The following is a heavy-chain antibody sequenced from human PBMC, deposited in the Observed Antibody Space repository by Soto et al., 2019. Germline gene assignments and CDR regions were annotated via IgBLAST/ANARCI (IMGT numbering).Heavy chain of an antibody. CDR2: IYSGGST. D-gene: IGHD3-3*01. CDR3: ASSTNYDFWRTYYYYYGMDV. V-gene: IGHV3-53*01. CDR1: VFTVSSNY. J-gene: IGHJ6*02. Sequence: WWSLRLSCSASVFTVSSNYMSWVRQAPGKGLEWVSVIYSGGSTYYADSVKGRFTISRDNSKNTLYLQMNSLRAEDTAVYYCASSTNYDFWRTYYYYYGMDVWGQGTTVTVSS.